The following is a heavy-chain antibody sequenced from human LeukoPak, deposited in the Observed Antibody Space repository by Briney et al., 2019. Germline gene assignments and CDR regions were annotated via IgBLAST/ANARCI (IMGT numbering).Heavy chain of an antibody. V-gene: IGHV4-34*01. CDR1: GGSFSGYY. Sequence: TSETLSLTCAVYGGSFSGYYWSWIRQPPGKGLEWIGEINHSGSTNYNPSLKSRVTISVDTSKNQFSLKPSSVTAADTAVYYCARNDYVWGSYRLNWFDPWGQGTLVTVSS. D-gene: IGHD3-16*02. CDR3: ARNDYVWGSYRLNWFDP. J-gene: IGHJ5*02. CDR2: INHSGST.